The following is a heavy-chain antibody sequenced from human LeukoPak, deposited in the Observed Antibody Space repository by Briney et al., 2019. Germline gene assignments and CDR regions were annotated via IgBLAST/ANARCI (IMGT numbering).Heavy chain of an antibody. Sequence: GGSLRLSCAASGFTFSNYAMHWVRQAPGKGLEWVALISYDGSNKYYADSVKGRFTISRDNSKNTLYLQMNSLRAEDTAVYYCAIDPSRGGSSPYFDYWGQGTLVTVSS. J-gene: IGHJ4*02. D-gene: IGHD3-10*01. CDR3: AIDPSRGGSSPYFDY. CDR1: GFTFSNYA. CDR2: ISYDGSNK. V-gene: IGHV3-30-3*01.